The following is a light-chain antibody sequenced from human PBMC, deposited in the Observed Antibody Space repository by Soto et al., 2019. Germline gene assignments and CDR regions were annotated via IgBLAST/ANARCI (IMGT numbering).Light chain of an antibody. Sequence: EIVLTQSPGTLSLSPGERATLSCSSSQSVSSSCLAWYQQKPGQTPRLLIYAASDRATGIPGRFSGSGSGTEFTLTISSLQSEDFAVYYCQQYNNWPLTFGGGTKVDIK. CDR3: QQYNNWPLT. V-gene: IGKV3D-15*01. CDR2: AAS. CDR1: QSVSSS. J-gene: IGKJ4*01.